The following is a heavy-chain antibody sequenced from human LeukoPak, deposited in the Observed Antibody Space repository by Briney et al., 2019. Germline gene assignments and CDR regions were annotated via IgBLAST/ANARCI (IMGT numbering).Heavy chain of an antibody. CDR1: GFXFSSYG. Sequence: GGSLRLSCAASGFXFSSYGMHWVRQAPGKGLQWVAVISYDGSNKYYADSVKGRFTISRDNSKNTLYLQMNSLRAEDTAVYYCAKDSSEYSSSWTDYWGQGTLVTVSS. CDR3: AKDSSEYSSSWTDY. V-gene: IGHV3-30*18. J-gene: IGHJ4*02. D-gene: IGHD6-13*01. CDR2: ISYDGSNK.